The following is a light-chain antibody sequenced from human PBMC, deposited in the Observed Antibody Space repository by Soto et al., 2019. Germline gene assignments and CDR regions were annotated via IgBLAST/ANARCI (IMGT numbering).Light chain of an antibody. CDR1: HAISNY. V-gene: IGKV1-33*01. CDR2: DVS. CDR3: QQYYDLPLT. Sequence: DIQMTQSPSSLSASVGDRVTITCQASHAISNYLDWYHQKPGKAPKLLIYDVSTLEAGVPSRFSGSGSGTDVTFTISSLQPEDIGTYYCQQYYDLPLTVGQGTRLGIK. J-gene: IGKJ5*01.